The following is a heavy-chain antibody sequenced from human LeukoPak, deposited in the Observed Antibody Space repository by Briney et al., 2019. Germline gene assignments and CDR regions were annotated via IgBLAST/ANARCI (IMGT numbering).Heavy chain of an antibody. D-gene: IGHD6-6*01. CDR2: IYYSRST. CDR3: AKGRAPRRAPTDEYSSSSRTSFDY. Sequence: SETLSLTCTVSGGSISSSRYYWGWIRQPPGKGLEWTGSIYYSRSTYDTPSLKSRVTISVDTSKNQFSLKLSSVTAADTAVYYCAKGRAPRRAPTDEYSSSSRTSFDYWGQGTLVTVSS. J-gene: IGHJ4*02. CDR1: GGSISSSRYY. V-gene: IGHV4-39*01.